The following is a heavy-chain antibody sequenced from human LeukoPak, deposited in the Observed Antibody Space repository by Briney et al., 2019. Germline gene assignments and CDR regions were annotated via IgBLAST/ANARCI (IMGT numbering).Heavy chain of an antibody. D-gene: IGHD4-23*01. CDR2: IIPILGIA. CDR3: AREVGNSRYFDY. V-gene: IGHV1-69*04. J-gene: IGHJ4*02. Sequence: ASVKVSCKASGYTFTSYDINWVRQAPGQGLEWMGRIIPILGIANYAQKFQGRVTITADKSTSTAYMELSSLRSEDTAVYYCAREVGNSRYFDYWGQGTLVTVSS. CDR1: GYTFTSYD.